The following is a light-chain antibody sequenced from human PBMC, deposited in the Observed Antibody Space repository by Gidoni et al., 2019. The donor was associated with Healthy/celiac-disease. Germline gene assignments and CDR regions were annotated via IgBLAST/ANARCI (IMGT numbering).Light chain of an antibody. CDR3: PQYDNLPLT. CDR2: DAS. CDR1: QDISNY. V-gene: IGKV1-33*01. Sequence: DIQMTQSPSSLSASVGDRVTITCQASQDISNYLNWYQQKPGKAPKLLIYDASNLETGVPSRFSGSGSGTAFTFTISSLQPDDIATYYCPQYDNLPLTFGGGTKVEIK. J-gene: IGKJ4*01.